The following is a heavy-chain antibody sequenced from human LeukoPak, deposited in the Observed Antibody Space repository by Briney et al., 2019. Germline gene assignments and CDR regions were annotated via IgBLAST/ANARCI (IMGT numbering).Heavy chain of an antibody. CDR1: GGSISSYY. D-gene: IGHD3-16*01. CDR3: TKYEGNNGYVR. J-gene: IGHJ4*02. CDR2: IHYSGST. Sequence: SETLSLTCTVSGGSISSYYWSWLRQPPGKELEWLGSIHYSGSTNYNPSLKSRVTISVDTSKNQFSLKLSSGAAADAAVYCCTKYEGNNGYVRWGQGTLVTVSS. V-gene: IGHV4-59*01.